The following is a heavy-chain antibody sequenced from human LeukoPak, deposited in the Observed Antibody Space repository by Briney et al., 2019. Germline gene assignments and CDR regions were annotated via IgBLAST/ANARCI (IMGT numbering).Heavy chain of an antibody. J-gene: IGHJ4*02. Sequence: PGGSLRLSCAASGFTFNDYYRSWIRQAPGKGLEWLSYINIGGTNTHYADSVKGRFTISRDNAKNSLYLQMNSLRVEDTAVYYCARAPGSYGVRWGQGTLVTVSS. CDR1: GFTFNDYY. V-gene: IGHV3-11*06. CDR3: ARAPGSYGVR. D-gene: IGHD4-17*01. CDR2: INIGGTNT.